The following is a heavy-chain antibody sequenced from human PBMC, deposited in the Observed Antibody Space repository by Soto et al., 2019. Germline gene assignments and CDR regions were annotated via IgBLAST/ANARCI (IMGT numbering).Heavy chain of an antibody. V-gene: IGHV1-69*13. Sequence: SVKVSCKASGGTFSSYAISWVRQAPGQGLEWMGGIIPIFGTANYAQKFQGRVTITADEPTSTAYMELSSLRSEDTAVYYCATTTNYYYDSSGYAFDIWRQGTMVPVSS. CDR1: GGTFSSYA. D-gene: IGHD3-22*01. CDR2: IIPIFGTA. J-gene: IGHJ3*02. CDR3: ATTTNYYYDSSGYAFDI.